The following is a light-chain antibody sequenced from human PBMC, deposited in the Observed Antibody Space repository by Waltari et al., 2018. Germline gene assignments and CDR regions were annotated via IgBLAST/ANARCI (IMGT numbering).Light chain of an antibody. Sequence: DIQMTQSPSTLSASVGDRVTITCRASQSISSWLAWYQQKPGKAPKLLIYKASGLESGVPSRFSGSGSGTEVTLTISSLQPDDFATYYCQQYHSYSYTFGQGTKLEIK. CDR3: QQYHSYSYT. CDR1: QSISSW. V-gene: IGKV1-5*03. J-gene: IGKJ2*01. CDR2: KAS.